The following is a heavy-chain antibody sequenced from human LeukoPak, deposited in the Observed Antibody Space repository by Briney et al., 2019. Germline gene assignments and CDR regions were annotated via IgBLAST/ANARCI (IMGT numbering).Heavy chain of an antibody. J-gene: IGHJ4*02. CDR3: ALEEGADGTSGINS. Sequence: GGSLRLSCATSGFTFWTSGMHWVRQAPGKGLEWVSSIWYKGNQYYADSVKGRFTISRDNSKNRLYLQMNSLRDEDTGVYYCALEEGADGTSGINSWGQGTLVIVSS. D-gene: IGHD1-1*01. V-gene: IGHV3-33*01. CDR2: IWYKGNQ. CDR1: GFTFWTSG.